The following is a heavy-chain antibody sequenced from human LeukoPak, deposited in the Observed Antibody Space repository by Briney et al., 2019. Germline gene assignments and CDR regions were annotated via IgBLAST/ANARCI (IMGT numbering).Heavy chain of an antibody. V-gene: IGHV3-23*01. CDR3: AKGSYDSTNGALDY. CDR1: GFTFSSYA. CDR2: ISGSGGST. Sequence: GGSLRLSCAASGFTFSSYAMSWVRQAPGKGLEWVSAISGSGGSTYYADSVKGRFTISRDNSKNTLYLQMNSLRAEDTAVYYCAKGSYDSTNGALDYWGQGTLVTVSS. D-gene: IGHD3-22*01. J-gene: IGHJ4*02.